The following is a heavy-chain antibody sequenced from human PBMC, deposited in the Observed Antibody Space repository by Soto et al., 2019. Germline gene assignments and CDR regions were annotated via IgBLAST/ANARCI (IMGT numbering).Heavy chain of an antibody. J-gene: IGHJ6*02. CDR3: GKAYRRSGGAMDV. V-gene: IGHV3-9*01. CDR1: GFSLDDFA. CDR2: VSWETGIR. D-gene: IGHD3-10*01. Sequence: EVQLVESGGGLVQPGRSLRLSCAASGFSLDDFAIHWVRQAPGKGLEWVSGVSWETGIRGYADSVKGRFAISRDNAKNSLYLQMKSLTAEDTALYYCGKAYRRSGGAMDVWGQGTTVTVSS.